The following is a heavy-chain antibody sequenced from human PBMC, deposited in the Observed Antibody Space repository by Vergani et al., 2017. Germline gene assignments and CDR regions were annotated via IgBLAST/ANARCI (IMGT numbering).Heavy chain of an antibody. V-gene: IGHV3-30*18. Sequence: VQLVESGGGVVQPGRSLRLSCAASGFTFSSYGMHWVRQAQGKGLEWVAVISYDGSNKDYADAVKGRFTISRDNSKNTLYLQMNSLRAEDTAVYYCAKGGYDFWSVDYWGQGTLVTVSS. CDR2: ISYDGSNK. CDR3: AKGGYDFWSVDY. J-gene: IGHJ4*02. D-gene: IGHD3-3*01. CDR1: GFTFSSYG.